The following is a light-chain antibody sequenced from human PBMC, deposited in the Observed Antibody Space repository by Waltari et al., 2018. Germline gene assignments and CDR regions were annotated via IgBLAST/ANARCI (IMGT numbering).Light chain of an antibody. CDR2: GAS. V-gene: IGKV3-15*01. Sequence: SCRASESVSNNLAWYQQRPGQAPRLLIYGASTRATGVPPRFSGTGSGTEFALTISSLQSEDFALYYCQQYRNWPPLTFGGGTKVEIK. CDR3: QQYRNWPPLT. CDR1: ESVSNN. J-gene: IGKJ4*01.